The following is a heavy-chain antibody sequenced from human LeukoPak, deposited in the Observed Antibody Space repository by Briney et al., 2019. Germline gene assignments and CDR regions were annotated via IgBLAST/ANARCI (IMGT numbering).Heavy chain of an antibody. V-gene: IGHV3-48*02. CDR2: ISGDGSTL. D-gene: IGHD3-10*01. CDR1: GFTFTRYN. J-gene: IGHJ4*02. CDR3: ARDYGSHGEYFDY. Sequence: PGGSLGLSCAASGFTFTRYNINWVRQAPGKGLEWVSYISGDGSTLYYADSVRGRFTISRDNARNSMYLQMNSLRDEDTAVYYCARDYGSHGEYFDYWGQGTLVTVSS.